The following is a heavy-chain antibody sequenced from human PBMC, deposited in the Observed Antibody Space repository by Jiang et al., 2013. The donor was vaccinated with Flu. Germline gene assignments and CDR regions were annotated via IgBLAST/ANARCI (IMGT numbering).Heavy chain of an antibody. CDR1: GGSISSGGYY. V-gene: IGHV4-31*03. Sequence: GLVKPSQTLSLTCTVSGGSISSGGYYWSWIRQHPGKGLEWIGYIYYSGSTYYNPSLKSRVTISVDTSKNQFSLKLSSVTAADTAVYYCARYPLPEYSSSPLRVGFDLWGRGTLVTVSS. CDR2: IYYSGST. CDR3: ARYPLPEYSSSPLRVGFDL. D-gene: IGHD6-6*01. J-gene: IGHJ2*01.